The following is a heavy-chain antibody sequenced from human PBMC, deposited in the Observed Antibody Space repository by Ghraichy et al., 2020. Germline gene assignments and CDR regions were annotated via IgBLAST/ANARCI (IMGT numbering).Heavy chain of an antibody. CDR1: GFIFSSHG. V-gene: IGHV3-33*01. CDR3: ARDRRGYASSWGGGSGYFDY. CDR2: IWYDGSNQ. Sequence: GGSLRLSCAASGFIFSSHGIHWVRQTPNKGLEWVAVIWYDGSNQLYADSVKGRFTISRDNAKNTVYLQMNSLRVEDTSMYFCARDRRGYASSWGGGSGYFDYWGQGLPVTVSS. J-gene: IGHJ4*02. D-gene: IGHD6-13*01.